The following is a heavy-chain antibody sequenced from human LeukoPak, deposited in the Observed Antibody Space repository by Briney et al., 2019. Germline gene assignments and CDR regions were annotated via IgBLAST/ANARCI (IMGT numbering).Heavy chain of an antibody. CDR3: GRDRCSSTNCHIPHPHRNDALDI. D-gene: IGHD2-2*01. Sequence: GASVKVSCKASGYTFTSYYMHWVRQAPGQGLEWMGIINPSGGSTSYAQKFQGRVTMTRDMSTSTVYMELSSLRSEDTAVYYCGRDRCSSTNCHIPHPHRNDALDIWGHGTMVTVSS. CDR2: INPSGGST. V-gene: IGHV1-46*01. J-gene: IGHJ3*02. CDR1: GYTFTSYY.